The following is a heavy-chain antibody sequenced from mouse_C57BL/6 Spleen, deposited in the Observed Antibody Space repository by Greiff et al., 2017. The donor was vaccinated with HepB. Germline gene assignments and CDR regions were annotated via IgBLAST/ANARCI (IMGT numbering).Heavy chain of an antibody. CDR2: INPNNGGT. V-gene: IGHV1-26*01. CDR3: ARSALLRPAWFAY. Sequence: VQLQQSGPELVKPGASVKISCKASGYTLTDYYMNWVKQSHGKSLEWIGDINPNNGGTSYNQKFKGKATLTVDKSSSTAYMELRSLTSEDSAVYYCARSALLRPAWFAYWGQGTLVTVSA. J-gene: IGHJ3*01. D-gene: IGHD1-2*01. CDR1: GYTLTDYY.